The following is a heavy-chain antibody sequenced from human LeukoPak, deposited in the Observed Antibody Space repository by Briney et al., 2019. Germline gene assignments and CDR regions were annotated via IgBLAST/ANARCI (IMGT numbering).Heavy chain of an antibody. CDR1: GFSFSDYW. Sequence: GGSLKLSCAASGFSFSDYWMSWVRQAPGKGLEWVANINHDGSEKHYVDSVKGRFTISRDNAKNSLSLQMTSLRDVDTALYYCGRRGSLSDYWGQGSLVSVSS. CDR3: GRRGSLSDY. V-gene: IGHV3-7*01. J-gene: IGHJ4*02. D-gene: IGHD3-10*01. CDR2: INHDGSEK.